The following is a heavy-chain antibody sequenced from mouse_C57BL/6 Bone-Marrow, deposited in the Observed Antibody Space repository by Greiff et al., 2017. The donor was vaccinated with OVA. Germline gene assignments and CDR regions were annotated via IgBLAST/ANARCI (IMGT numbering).Heavy chain of an antibody. Sequence: QVHVKQSGAELVKPGASVKLSCKASGYTFTSYWMQWVKQRPGQGLEWIGEIDPSDSYTNYNQKFKGKATLTVDTSSSTAYMQLSSLTSEDSAVYYCAREGAGHFDYWGQGTTLTVSS. CDR2: IDPSDSYT. J-gene: IGHJ2*01. V-gene: IGHV1-50*01. CDR1: GYTFTSYW. CDR3: AREGAGHFDY.